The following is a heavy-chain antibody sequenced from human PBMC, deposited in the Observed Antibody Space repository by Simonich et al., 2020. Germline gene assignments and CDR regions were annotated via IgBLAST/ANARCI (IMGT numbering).Heavy chain of an antibody. Sequence: QVQLVQPGPEGKKPGASVKVSCKASGSPFPGYYLHWVGQAPGQGLEWMGWINPNSGGTNYAQKFQGRVTMTRDTSISPAYMELSRLRSDDTAVYYCARDRAARYYYYYYMDVWGKGTTVTVSS. J-gene: IGHJ6*03. V-gene: IGHV1-2*02. CDR3: ARDRAARYYYYYYMDV. CDR2: INPNSGGT. CDR1: GSPFPGYY. D-gene: IGHD6-6*01.